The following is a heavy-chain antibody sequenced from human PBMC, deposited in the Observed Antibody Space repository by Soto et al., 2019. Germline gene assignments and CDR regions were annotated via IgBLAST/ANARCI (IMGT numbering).Heavy chain of an antibody. J-gene: IGHJ3*01. Sequence: PGESLKISCKGSGYTFTRNWIGWVRQMPGKGLEGMGIIFPIDSDTRYSPSSQGQVTISADNSISTAYLQWSSLKDSDTAIYYCATKGRRDFNAFDVWGQGKMVTVSS. CDR3: ATKGRRDFNAFDV. D-gene: IGHD2-21*02. CDR1: GYTFTRNW. CDR2: IFPIDSDT. V-gene: IGHV5-51*01.